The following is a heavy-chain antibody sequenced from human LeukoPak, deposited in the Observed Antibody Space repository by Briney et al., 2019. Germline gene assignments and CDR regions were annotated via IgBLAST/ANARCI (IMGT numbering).Heavy chain of an antibody. CDR2: IKEDGSAT. CDR1: GFTFSTYW. V-gene: IGHV3-7*04. D-gene: IGHD1-1*01. Sequence: PGGSLRLSRAASGFTFSTYWMTWVCQAPGKGPEWVANIKEDGSATYYVDSVKGRFTISRDNAKKSLYLQMNSLRAEDTAVYYCARDSPGYLAYDSWGQGTLVIVSS. CDR3: ARDSPGYLAYDS. J-gene: IGHJ4*02.